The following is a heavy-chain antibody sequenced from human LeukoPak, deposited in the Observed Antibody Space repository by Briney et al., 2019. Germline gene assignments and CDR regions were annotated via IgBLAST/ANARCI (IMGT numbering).Heavy chain of an antibody. V-gene: IGHV3-11*06. J-gene: IGHJ4*02. CDR3: ARGRRGDYFDY. CDR2: ISSSSRYT. CDR1: GFTFSDYY. D-gene: IGHD3-10*01. Sequence: GGSLRLSCGASGFTFSDYYMSWIRQAPGKGLEWVLYISSSSRYTNYADSVKGRFTISRDNAKNSLYLQMNSLRAEDTAVYYCARGRRGDYFDYWGQGTLVTVSS.